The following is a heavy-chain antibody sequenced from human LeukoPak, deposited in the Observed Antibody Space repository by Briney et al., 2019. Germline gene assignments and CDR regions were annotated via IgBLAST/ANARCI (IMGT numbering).Heavy chain of an antibody. CDR1: GFTFSSYS. D-gene: IGHD4-17*01. CDR3: TRGSYGDYEY. CDR2: ISSSSSYI. V-gene: IGHV3-21*01. J-gene: IGHJ4*02. Sequence: GGSLRLSCAASGFTFSSYSMNWVRQAPGKGLEWVSSISSSSSYIYYADSVRGRFTISRDNAQNSLYLQMNSLRAEDTAVYYCTRGSYGDYEYWGQGTLVTVSS.